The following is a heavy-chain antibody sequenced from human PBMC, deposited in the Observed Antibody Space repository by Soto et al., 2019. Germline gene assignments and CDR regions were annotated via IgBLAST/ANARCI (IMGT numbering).Heavy chain of an antibody. CDR2: IKSKTDGGTT. J-gene: IGHJ6*02. CDR3: TTWGWQPYYYYYGMDV. Sequence: EVQLVESGGGLVKPGGSLRLSCAASGFTFSNAWMSWVRQAPGKGLEWVGRIKSKTDGGTTDYAAPVKGRFTISRDDSKNTLYLQMNSLKTEHTAVYYCTTWGWQPYYYYYGMDVWGQGTTVTVSS. CDR1: GFTFSNAW. D-gene: IGHD2-15*01. V-gene: IGHV3-15*01.